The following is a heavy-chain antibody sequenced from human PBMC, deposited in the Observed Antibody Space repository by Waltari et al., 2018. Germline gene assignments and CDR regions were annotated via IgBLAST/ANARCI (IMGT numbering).Heavy chain of an antibody. CDR3: ARYIEGQAFVL. D-gene: IGHD2-15*01. CDR1: EFTSTIYD. V-gene: IGHV1-8*01. J-gene: IGHJ3*01. CDR2: MHPSGNT. Sequence: QVQLVQSGAEVKKPGASVKVSCTTPEFTSTIYDITWVRQATGQGLEWMGWMHPSGNTGHAQKFQGRVALTRDASRRTAFLELNSLRSEDTAVYYCARYIEGQAFVLWGQGTKVTVSS.